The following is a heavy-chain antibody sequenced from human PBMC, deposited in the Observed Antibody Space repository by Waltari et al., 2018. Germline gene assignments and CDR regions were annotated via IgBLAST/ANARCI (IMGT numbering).Heavy chain of an antibody. CDR3: AKEWDYGDRKDYYYYGMDV. CDR2: ISPYNGNT. V-gene: IGHV1-18*04. D-gene: IGHD4-17*01. J-gene: IGHJ6*02. Sequence: QVQLVQSGAEVKKPGASVKVSCKASGYTFTSYGISRVRQAPGQGLEWMGWISPYNGNTNYAQQLQGRVTMTTDTSTSTAYMELRSLRSDVTAVYYCAKEWDYGDRKDYYYYGMDVWGQGTTVTVSS. CDR1: GYTFTSYG.